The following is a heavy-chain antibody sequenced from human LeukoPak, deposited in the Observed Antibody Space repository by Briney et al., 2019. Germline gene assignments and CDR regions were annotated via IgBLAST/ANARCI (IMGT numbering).Heavy chain of an antibody. CDR1: GFTFSSYA. J-gene: IGHJ4*02. D-gene: IGHD1-26*01. CDR3: AKVGRSGSYLPPSDY. CDR2: ISGSGGST. Sequence: GGSLRLSCAASGFTFSSYAMSWARQAPGKGLEWVSAISGSGGSTYYADSVKGRFTISRDNSKNTLYLQMNSLRAEDTAVYYCAKVGRSGSYLPPSDYWGQGTLVTVSS. V-gene: IGHV3-23*01.